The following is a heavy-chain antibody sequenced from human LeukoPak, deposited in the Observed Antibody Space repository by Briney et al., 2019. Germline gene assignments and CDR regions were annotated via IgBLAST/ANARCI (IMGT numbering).Heavy chain of an antibody. D-gene: IGHD2-2*01. CDR1: GYTFTSYD. V-gene: IGHV1-8*03. J-gene: IGHJ6*03. Sequence: ASVNVSCKASGYTFTSYDINWVRQATGQGLEWMGWMNPNSGNTGYAQKFQGRVTITRNTSISTAYMELSSLRSEDTAVYYCARGRIGTSYYYYMDVWGKGTTVTVSS. CDR2: MNPNSGNT. CDR3: ARGRIGTSYYYYMDV.